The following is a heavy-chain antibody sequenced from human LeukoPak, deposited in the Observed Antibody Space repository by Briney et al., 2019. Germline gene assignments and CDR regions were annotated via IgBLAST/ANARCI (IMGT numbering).Heavy chain of an antibody. Sequence: ASVKVSCKASGYTFSTYAISWVRLAPGQGLEWMGWISVYNGDAKYPQKFQVRVTMSTDTSTGTAYMELRSLRSDDTAVYYCARYAQDSNGWYYFDYWGQGTLVTVSS. CDR3: ARYAQDSNGWYYFDY. CDR2: ISVYNGDA. D-gene: IGHD6-19*01. V-gene: IGHV1-18*01. J-gene: IGHJ4*02. CDR1: GYTFSTYA.